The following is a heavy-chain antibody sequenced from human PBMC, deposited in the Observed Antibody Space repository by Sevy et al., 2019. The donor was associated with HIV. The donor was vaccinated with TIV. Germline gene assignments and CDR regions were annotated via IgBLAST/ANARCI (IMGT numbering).Heavy chain of an antibody. D-gene: IGHD6-13*01. CDR1: GGSISSCSYY. CDR2: IYYSGST. V-gene: IGHV4-39*01. CDR3: AGSIAAAGAFDY. Sequence: SETLSLTCTVSGGSISSCSYYWGWIRQPPGKGLEWIGRIYYSGSTYYNPSLKSRVTISVGTSKYQFSLKLSSVTAADTAVYYCAGSIAAAGAFDYWGQGTLVTVSS. J-gene: IGHJ4*02.